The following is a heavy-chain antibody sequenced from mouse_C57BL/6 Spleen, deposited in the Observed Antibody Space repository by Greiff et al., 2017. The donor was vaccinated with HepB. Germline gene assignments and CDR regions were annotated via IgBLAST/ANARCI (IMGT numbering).Heavy chain of an antibody. CDR1: GYTFTDYN. J-gene: IGHJ4*01. Sequence: EVQLQQSGPELVKPGASVKIPCKASGYTFTDYNMDWVKQSHGKSLEWIGDINPNNGGTIYNQKFKGKATLTVDKSSSTAYMELRSLTSEDTAVYYCAREVDLVTYEGNAMDYWGQGTSVTVSS. V-gene: IGHV1-18*01. CDR2: INPNNGGT. CDR3: AREVDLVTYEGNAMDY. D-gene: IGHD2-5*01.